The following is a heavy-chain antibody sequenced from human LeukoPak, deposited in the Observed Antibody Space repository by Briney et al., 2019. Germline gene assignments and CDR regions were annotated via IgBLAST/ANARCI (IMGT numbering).Heavy chain of an antibody. CDR2: INSDGSSI. D-gene: IGHD2-2*01. V-gene: IGHV3-74*01. CDR1: GFTFSSYW. Sequence: GGSLRLSCAASGFTFSSYWMHWVRQAPGKGLVWVSRINSDGSSISYADSVKGRFTISRDNTKNTLYLQMNSLRAEDTAAYYCVVIVAVPVADYWGQGTLVTVSS. CDR3: VVIVAVPVADY. J-gene: IGHJ4*02.